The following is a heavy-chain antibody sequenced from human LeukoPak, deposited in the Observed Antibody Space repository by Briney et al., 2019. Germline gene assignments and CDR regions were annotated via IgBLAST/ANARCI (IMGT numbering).Heavy chain of an antibody. J-gene: IGHJ4*02. Sequence: GGSLRLSCAASGFTFSSYAMSWVRQAPGKGLEWVSAISDSGGSTYYADSVKGRFTISRDNSKNTLYLQMNSLRAEDTAVYYCAKDAVWGNSAGIVVVMRYFEYWGQGTLVTVSS. V-gene: IGHV3-23*01. CDR1: GFTFSSYA. D-gene: IGHD3-22*01. CDR2: ISDSGGST. CDR3: AKDAVWGNSAGIVVVMRYFEY.